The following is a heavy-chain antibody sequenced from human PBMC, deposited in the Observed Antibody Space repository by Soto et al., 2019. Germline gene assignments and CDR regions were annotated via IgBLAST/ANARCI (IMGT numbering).Heavy chain of an antibody. CDR3: ARSAATISGTIIWGAVLDI. CDR2: IYSSGTT. V-gene: IGHV4-59*01. J-gene: IGHJ3*02. D-gene: IGHD3-3*01. Sequence: SETLSLTCSVSGGSIRSYYWSWIRQPPGKGLEWIGYIYSSGTTNYNPSLQSRVTISGDTSKKQISLNLRSVTAADTAVYYCARSAATISGTIIWGAVLDIWGQGKKVTVSS. CDR1: GGSIRSYY.